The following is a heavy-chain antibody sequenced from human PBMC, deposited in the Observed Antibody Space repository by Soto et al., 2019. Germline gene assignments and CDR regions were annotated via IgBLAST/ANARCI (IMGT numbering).Heavy chain of an antibody. CDR2: ITGGGGNT. V-gene: IGHV3-23*01. J-gene: IGHJ4*02. CDR1: GFTVAGYA. CDR3: ARRYCSGSDRSCYFFDY. D-gene: IGHD2-15*01. Sequence: GGSLRLSCAASGFTVAGYAMSWVRQAPGKGLEWVSSITGGGGNTYYADSVKGRLTISRDNSKNTVYLQMNSLRAEDTAIYYCARRYCSGSDRSCYFFDYWGQGTLVTVSS.